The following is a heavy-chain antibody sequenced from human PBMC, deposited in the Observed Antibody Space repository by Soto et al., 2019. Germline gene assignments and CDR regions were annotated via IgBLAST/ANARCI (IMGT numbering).Heavy chain of an antibody. D-gene: IGHD6-6*01. Sequence: PGGSLRLSCAAXXVTXSSXXXXXXXXXPGKGLEWVANIKQDGSEKYYVDSVKGRFTISRDNAKNSLYLQMNSLRAEDTAVYYCARDVSIAARPYDYWGQGTLVTVS. CDR3: ARDVSIAARPYDY. CDR2: IKQDGSEK. CDR1: XVTXSSXX. V-gene: IGHV3-7*05. J-gene: IGHJ4*02.